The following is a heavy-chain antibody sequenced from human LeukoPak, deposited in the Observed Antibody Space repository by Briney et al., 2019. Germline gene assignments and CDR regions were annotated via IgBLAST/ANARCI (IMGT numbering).Heavy chain of an antibody. CDR1: GGSISSYY. D-gene: IGHD1/OR15-1a*01. CDR3: ARHKLEQGYNWFDP. V-gene: IGHV4-59*08. J-gene: IGHJ5*02. Sequence: SETLSLTCTVPGGSISSYYWSWIRQPPGKGLEWIGYIYYSGSTNYNPSLKSRVTISVDTSKNQFSLKLSSVTAADTAVYYCARHKLEQGYNWFDPWGQGTLVTVSS. CDR2: IYYSGST.